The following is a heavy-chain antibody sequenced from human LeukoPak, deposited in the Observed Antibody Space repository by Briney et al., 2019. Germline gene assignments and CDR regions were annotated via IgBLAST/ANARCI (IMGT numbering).Heavy chain of an antibody. Sequence: GSLRLSCAASGFTFSSTWMHWFRQGAGKGLVWVSRITSDGRTTVYADSVKGRFTISRDNAKNTLYLQMNSLRAEDTAVYYCARDRYYVPDYWGQGTLVTVSS. CDR1: GFTFSSTW. CDR2: ITSDGRTT. CDR3: ARDRYYVPDY. D-gene: IGHD3-10*02. V-gene: IGHV3-74*01. J-gene: IGHJ4*02.